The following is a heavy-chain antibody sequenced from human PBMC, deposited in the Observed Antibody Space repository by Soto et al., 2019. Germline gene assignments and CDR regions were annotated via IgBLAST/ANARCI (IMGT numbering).Heavy chain of an antibody. CDR2: INSDGSST. J-gene: IGHJ4*02. Sequence: GGSLRLSCAASGFTFSSYWMHWVRQAPGKGLVWVSRINSDGSSTSYADSVKGRFTISRDNAKNTLYLQMNSLRAEDTAVYYCARVLTTYDYIWGSYRYDGYYFDYWGQGTLVTVSS. CDR3: ARVLTTYDYIWGSYRYDGYYFDY. CDR1: GFTFSSYW. V-gene: IGHV3-74*01. D-gene: IGHD3-16*02.